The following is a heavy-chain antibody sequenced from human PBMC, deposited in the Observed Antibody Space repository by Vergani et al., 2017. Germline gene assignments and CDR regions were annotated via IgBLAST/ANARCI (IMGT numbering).Heavy chain of an antibody. CDR3: ARDGNAFDI. V-gene: IGHV4-38-2*02. CDR1: GYSISSGYY. J-gene: IGHJ3*02. D-gene: IGHD1-26*01. CDR2: ISHSGST. Sequence: QVQLQESGPGLVKPSETLSLTCAVSGYSISSGYYWGWIRQPPGKGLEWIGSISHSGSTYYNPSLKSRVTISVDTSKNQFSLKLSSVTAADTAVYYCARDGNAFDIWGQGTMVTVSS.